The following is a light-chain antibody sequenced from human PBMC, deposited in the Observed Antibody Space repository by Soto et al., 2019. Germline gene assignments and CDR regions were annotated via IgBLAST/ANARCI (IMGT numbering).Light chain of an antibody. CDR2: EIT. Sequence: QSALTQPRSVSGSSGQSVTIACTGTGSDVGAYNSVSWYQQHPGKAPKLIIYEITKRPSGVPDRFSGSKSGNTASLTISVLQAEDEADYYCCSSAGSYTYVFGTGTKVTVL. CDR3: CSSAGSYTYV. V-gene: IGLV2-11*01. CDR1: GSDVGAYNS. J-gene: IGLJ1*01.